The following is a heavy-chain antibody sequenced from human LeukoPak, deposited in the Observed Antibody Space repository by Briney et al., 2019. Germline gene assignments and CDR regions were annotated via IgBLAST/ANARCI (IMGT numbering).Heavy chain of an antibody. CDR1: GFTFSSYE. Sequence: GGSLRLSCAASGFTFSSYEMNWVRQAPGKGLEWVSSISSSGLYIYYADSVKGRFTISRDNAKNSLYLQMSSLRAEDTAVYYCAREERDGYNYYWYFDLWGRGTLVTVPS. CDR2: ISSSGLYI. J-gene: IGHJ2*01. V-gene: IGHV3-21*01. D-gene: IGHD5-24*01. CDR3: AREERDGYNYYWYFDL.